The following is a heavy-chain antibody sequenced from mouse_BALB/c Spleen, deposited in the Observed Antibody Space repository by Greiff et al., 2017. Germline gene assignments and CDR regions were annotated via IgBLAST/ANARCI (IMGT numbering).Heavy chain of an antibody. CDR3: ARFATPYYYGSSPYYYAMDY. CDR2: IDPSDRET. CDR1: GYSFTSYW. Sequence: VKLKESGPQLVRPGASVKISCKASGYSFTSYWMHWVKQRPGQGLEWIGMIDPSDRETRLNQKFKDKATLTVDKSSSTAYMQLSSPTSEDSAVYYCARFATPYYYGSSPYYYAMDYWGQGTSVTVSS. J-gene: IGHJ4*01. D-gene: IGHD1-1*01. V-gene: IGHV1S126*01.